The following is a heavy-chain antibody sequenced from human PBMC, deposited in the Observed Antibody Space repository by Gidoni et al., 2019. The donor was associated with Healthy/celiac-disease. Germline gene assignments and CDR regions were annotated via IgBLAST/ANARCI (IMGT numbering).Heavy chain of an antibody. CDR2: ISYDGSNK. D-gene: IGHD2-2*01. J-gene: IGHJ6*02. Sequence: QVQLVASGGGVVQPGRSLRLSCAASGFTFSSYGMHWVRQAPGKGLEWVAVISYDGSNKYYADSVKGRFTISRDNSKNTLYLQMNSLRAEDTAVYYCARDGIVVVPAAMVYYYGMDVWGQGTTVTVSS. CDR1: GFTFSSYG. CDR3: ARDGIVVVPAAMVYYYGMDV. V-gene: IGHV3-30*03.